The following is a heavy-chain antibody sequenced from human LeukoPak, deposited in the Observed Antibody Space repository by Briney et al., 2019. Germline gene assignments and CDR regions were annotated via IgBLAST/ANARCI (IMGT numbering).Heavy chain of an antibody. CDR2: ISGSGGST. CDR3: AKNSPPSLWFGELFVDY. J-gene: IGHJ4*02. CDR1: GFTFSSYA. V-gene: IGHV3-23*01. D-gene: IGHD3-10*01. Sequence: PGGSLRLSCAASGFTFSSYAMSWVRQAPGKGLEWVSAISGSGGSTYYADSVKGRFTISRDNSKNTLYLQMNSLRAEDTAVYYCAKNSPPSLWFGELFVDYWGQGTLVTVSS.